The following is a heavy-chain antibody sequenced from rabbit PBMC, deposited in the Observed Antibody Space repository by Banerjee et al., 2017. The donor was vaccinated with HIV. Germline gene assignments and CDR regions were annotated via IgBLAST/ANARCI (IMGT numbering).Heavy chain of an antibody. CDR1: GIDFSSSYW. CDR3: ARDPTSSISGYDL. Sequence: QQQLEESGGGLVKPGGTLTLTCKASGIDFSSSYWICWVRQAPGKGLELIACIYTSTLSTRYASWVNGRFTISRSASLNTVTLQMTSLTAADTATYFCARDPTSSISGYDLWGQGTLVTVS. D-gene: IGHD1-1*01. J-gene: IGHJ4*01. V-gene: IGHV1S43*01. CDR2: IYTSTLST.